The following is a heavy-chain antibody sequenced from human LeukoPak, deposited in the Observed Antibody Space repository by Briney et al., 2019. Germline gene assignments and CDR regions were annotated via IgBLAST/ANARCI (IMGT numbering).Heavy chain of an antibody. CDR2: ISFDGSNK. CDR1: TFTFSNYA. D-gene: IGHD4-17*01. CDR3: AKDARFYGDSERGDY. V-gene: IGHV3-30-3*01. Sequence: GGSLRLSCAASTFTFSNYAMHWVRQAPGKGLEWVAVISFDGSNKYYADSVKGRFTISRDNSKNTLYLQMNSLRAEDTAVYYCAKDARFYGDSERGDYWDQGTLVTVSS. J-gene: IGHJ4*02.